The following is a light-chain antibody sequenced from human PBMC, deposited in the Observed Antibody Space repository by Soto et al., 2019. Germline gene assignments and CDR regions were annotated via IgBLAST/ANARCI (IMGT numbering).Light chain of an antibody. J-gene: IGLJ1*01. Sequence: HPATAPWSPGHSITIAFTVTSSDVGGYNLVSWYQQHPGKALKLMIYEGSKRPSGVSNRFSGSKSGNTASLTISGLQAEEEADYYCCSYAGSSNYVFGTGTKVTVL. CDR1: SSDVGGYNL. CDR2: EGS. CDR3: CSYAGSSNYV. V-gene: IGLV2-23*01.